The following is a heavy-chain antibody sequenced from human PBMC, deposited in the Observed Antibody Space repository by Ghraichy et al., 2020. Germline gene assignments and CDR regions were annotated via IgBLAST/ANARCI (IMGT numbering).Heavy chain of an antibody. V-gene: IGHV3-21*01. CDR3: ARVLAVAGNYYYYGMDV. CDR1: GFTFSSYS. J-gene: IGHJ6*02. CDR2: ISSSSSYI. Sequence: GRSLRLSCAASGFTFSSYSMNWVRQAPGKGLEWVSSISSSSSYIYYADSVKGRFTISRDNAKNSLYLQMNSLRAEDTAVYYCARVLAVAGNYYYYGMDVWGQGTTVTVSS. D-gene: IGHD6-19*01.